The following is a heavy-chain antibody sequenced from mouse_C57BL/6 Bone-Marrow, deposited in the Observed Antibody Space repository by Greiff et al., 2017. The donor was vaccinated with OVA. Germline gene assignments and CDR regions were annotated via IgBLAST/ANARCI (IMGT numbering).Heavy chain of an antibody. V-gene: IGHV1-15*01. CDR2: IDPETGGP. J-gene: IGHJ4*01. CDR3: TRGYSNYYAMDY. Sequence: LVESGAELVRPGASVTLSCKASGYTFTDYEMHWVKQTPVHGLEWIGAIDPETGGPAYNQKLKGKAILTADKSSNTAYMELRSLTSEDSAVYYGTRGYSNYYAMDYWGQGTAVTVSS. D-gene: IGHD2-5*01. CDR1: GYTFTDYE.